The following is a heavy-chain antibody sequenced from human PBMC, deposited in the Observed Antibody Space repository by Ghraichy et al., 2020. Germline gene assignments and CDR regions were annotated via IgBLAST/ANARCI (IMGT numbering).Heavy chain of an antibody. V-gene: IGHV3-21*01. CDR2: IDGSSSVI. J-gene: IGHJ5*01. Sequence: GGSLRLSCEASGFAFSGYSMNWVRQAPGKGLEWVSFIDGSSSVIFYADSVKGRFTISRDNAKNSLHLQMNSLTAEDTAVYFCASNLPAADSWGHGTLVTVSS. D-gene: IGHD2-2*01. CDR3: ASNLPAADS. CDR1: GFAFSGYS.